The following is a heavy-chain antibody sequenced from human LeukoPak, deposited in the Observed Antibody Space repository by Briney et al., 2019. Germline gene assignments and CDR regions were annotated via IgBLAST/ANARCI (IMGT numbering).Heavy chain of an antibody. J-gene: IGHJ6*03. V-gene: IGHV4-59*01. CDR3: VRSEQTGNYMDV. D-gene: IGHD3-10*01. Sequence: KSSETLSLTCTVSGGSISRYYWSWIRQPPGKGLEWIGNIFYSGSTKYNTSLKSRVTISVDTSKNQFSLKLSSVTAADTAVYYCVRSEQTGNYMDVWGKGTTVTVSS. CDR2: IFYSGST. CDR1: GGSISRYY.